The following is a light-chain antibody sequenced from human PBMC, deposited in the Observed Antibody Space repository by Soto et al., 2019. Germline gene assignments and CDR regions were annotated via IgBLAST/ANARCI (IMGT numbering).Light chain of an antibody. CDR3: SSYTSSSTGVV. J-gene: IGLJ2*01. V-gene: IGLV2-14*01. Sequence: QSALTQPASVSGSPGQSITISCTGTSSDVGGYKYVSWYQQHPGKAPKLMIYEVSNRPSGVSTRFSGSKSGNTASLTISGLQAEDEADYYCSSYTSSSTGVVFGGGTKVTVL. CDR2: EVS. CDR1: SSDVGGYKY.